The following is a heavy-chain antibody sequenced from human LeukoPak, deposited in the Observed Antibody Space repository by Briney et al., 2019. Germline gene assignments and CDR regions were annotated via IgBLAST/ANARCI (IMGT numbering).Heavy chain of an antibody. CDR3: ATRVTADSYDASDI. CDR1: VFTFTNHA. CDR2: ISSTSAHI. Sequence: NPGGSLRLSCEASVFTFTNHAMNWVRQAPGKGLQWVSSISSTSAHIYYADPVKGRFTISRDNAKNSLYLEMNSLRVDDTALYYCATRVTADSYDASDIWGQGTLVTVSS. V-gene: IGHV3-21*01. J-gene: IGHJ3*02. D-gene: IGHD6-13*01.